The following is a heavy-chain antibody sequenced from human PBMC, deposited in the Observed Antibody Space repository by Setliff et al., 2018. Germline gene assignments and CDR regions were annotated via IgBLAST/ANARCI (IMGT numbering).Heavy chain of an antibody. CDR2: IYYSGST. CDR1: GGSFSGYY. V-gene: IGHV4-34*01. CDR3: ARDTEGRYNFWSGYYEDYYYYGMDV. D-gene: IGHD3-3*01. Sequence: PSETLSLTCAVYGGSFSGYYWGWIRQPPGKGLEWIGSIYYSGSTYYNPSLKSRVTISVDTSKNQFSLKLSSVTAADTAVYYCARDTEGRYNFWSGYYEDYYYYGMDVWGQGTTVTVSS. J-gene: IGHJ6*02.